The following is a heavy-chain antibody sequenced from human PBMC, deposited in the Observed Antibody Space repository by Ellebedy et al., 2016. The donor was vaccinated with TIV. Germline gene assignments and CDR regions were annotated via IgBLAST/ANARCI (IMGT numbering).Heavy chain of an antibody. Sequence: GESLKISCSASGFTFSDYSMLWVRQAPGKGLEWVSSIPSYGSDKYYADSVQGRVTISRDNAKNSLYLQMNSLRVEDTAVYYCARGDCSSTSCYSSLENYYGMDVWGQGTTVTVSS. CDR3: ARGDCSSTSCYSSLENYYGMDV. D-gene: IGHD2-2*01. CDR2: IPSYGSDK. V-gene: IGHV3-21*01. CDR1: GFTFSDYS. J-gene: IGHJ6*02.